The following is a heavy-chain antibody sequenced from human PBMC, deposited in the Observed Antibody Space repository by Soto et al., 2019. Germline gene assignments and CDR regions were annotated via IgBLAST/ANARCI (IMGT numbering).Heavy chain of an antibody. CDR2: MSYSRST. Sequence: QLQLQESGPGLVKPSETLSLTCFVSGGSISSNNYYWGWIRQPPGKGLEWIGSMSYSRSTYYNPSRKSRVTITVDTSKNQFSLKLTSVTAADTAVYYCASHLRPTNGGGGYFDYWGQGPLVTVSS. V-gene: IGHV4-39*01. CDR1: GGSISSNNYY. D-gene: IGHD3-16*01. J-gene: IGHJ4*02. CDR3: ASHLRPTNGGGGYFDY.